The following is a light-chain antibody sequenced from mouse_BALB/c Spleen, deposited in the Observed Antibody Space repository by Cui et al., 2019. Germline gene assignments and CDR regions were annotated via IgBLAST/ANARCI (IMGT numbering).Light chain of an antibody. Sequence: ENVLTQSPAIMAASLGQKATMTCSASPSVSSSYLHWYKQKSGASPKPLIHRTSNLASGVPARFSGSGSGTSYSLTISSVEAEDDATYYCQQWSGYPFTFGSGTKLEIK. CDR3: QQWSGYPFT. V-gene: IGKV4-58*01. J-gene: IGKJ4*01. CDR2: RTS. CDR1: PSVSSSY.